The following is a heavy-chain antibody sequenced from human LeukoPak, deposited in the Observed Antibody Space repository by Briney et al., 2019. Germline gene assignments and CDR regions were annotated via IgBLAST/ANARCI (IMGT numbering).Heavy chain of an antibody. V-gene: IGHV4-39*07. J-gene: IGHJ4*02. CDR2: IYHRGST. Sequence: SGTLSLSCRLSGVSIRHNSYYWGWIRQSPGKGLEWIGCIYHRGSTDYNPSLQSRTTISIDTYRNKFSLNMRSLTAAATAFYFGARDPTKGTVTIHFDLWGQGTLVTVSS. CDR3: ARDPTKGTVTIHFDL. CDR1: GVSIRHNSYY. D-gene: IGHD4-17*01.